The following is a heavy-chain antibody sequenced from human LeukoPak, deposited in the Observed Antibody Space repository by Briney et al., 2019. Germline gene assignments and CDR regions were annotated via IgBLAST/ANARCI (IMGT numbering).Heavy chain of an antibody. Sequence: PGGSLRLSCAASGFTFSTYNMHWVRQAPGKGLEWVAVIWYDGSDKYYADSVKGRFTISRDNSKNTLWLQMNSLRAEDTAVYYCAKDSGGGYCYLDYWGQGTLVTVFS. V-gene: IGHV3-33*06. CDR3: AKDSGGGYCYLDY. D-gene: IGHD2-21*02. CDR2: IWYDGSDK. CDR1: GFTFSTYN. J-gene: IGHJ4*02.